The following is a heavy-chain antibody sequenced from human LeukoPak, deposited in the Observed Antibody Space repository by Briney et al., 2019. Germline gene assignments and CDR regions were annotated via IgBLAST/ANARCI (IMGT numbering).Heavy chain of an antibody. D-gene: IGHD5-24*01. CDR1: GFTFSSYE. J-gene: IGHJ4*02. Sequence: GGSLRLSCAASGFTFSSYEMNWVRQAPGKGLEWVSYMSSSGSTIYYADSVKGRFTISRDNAKNSLYLQMNSLRAEDTAVYYCARGPRAGYNDFFDYWGQGTLVTVSS. CDR2: MSSSGSTI. V-gene: IGHV3-48*03. CDR3: ARGPRAGYNDFFDY.